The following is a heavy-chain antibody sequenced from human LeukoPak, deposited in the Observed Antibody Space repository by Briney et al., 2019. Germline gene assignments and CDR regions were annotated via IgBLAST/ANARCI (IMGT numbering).Heavy chain of an antibody. CDR2: LSGDGVIT. D-gene: IGHD5-12*01. V-gene: IGHV3-64D*09. Sequence: GGSLRLPCSASGFTFSSNTMVWVRQAPGKGPEYVSSLSGDGVITYYADSLKGRFTISRDNSKNTLYLQMSSLRAEDTAVYYCAKGRTAGYDGLVDYWGQGTLVTVSS. J-gene: IGHJ4*02. CDR3: AKGRTAGYDGLVDY. CDR1: GFTFSSNT.